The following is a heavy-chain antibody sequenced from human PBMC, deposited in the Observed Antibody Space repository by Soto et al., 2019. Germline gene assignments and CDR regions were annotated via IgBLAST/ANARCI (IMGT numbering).Heavy chain of an antibody. V-gene: IGHV3-30-3*01. CDR1: GFTFSSYA. Sequence: QVQLVESGGGVVQPGRSLRLSCAASGFTFSSYAMHWVRQAPGKGLEWVAVISYDGSNKYYADSVKGRFTISRDNSKNTQYLQMNSLRAEDTAVYYWARGRLTMVRGVGGEVDYWGQGTLVTVSS. D-gene: IGHD3-10*01. CDR2: ISYDGSNK. CDR3: ARGRLTMVRGVGGEVDY. J-gene: IGHJ4*02.